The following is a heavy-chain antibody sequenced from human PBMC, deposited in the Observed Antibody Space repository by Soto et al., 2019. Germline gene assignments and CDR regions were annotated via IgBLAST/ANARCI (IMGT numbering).Heavy chain of an antibody. V-gene: IGHV1-8*01. D-gene: IGHD3-16*01. J-gene: IGHJ5*02. CDR3: ARMATFGSLNWFDP. CDR1: GYSFTNND. Sequence: ASVKVSCKASGYSFTNNDVTWVRQATGQGLEWMGRMNPGSGDTGYAQKFQGRVTMTRDISIATAYMELSSLRSDDTAIYYCARMATFGSLNWFDPWGQGTLVTVSS. CDR2: MNPGSGDT.